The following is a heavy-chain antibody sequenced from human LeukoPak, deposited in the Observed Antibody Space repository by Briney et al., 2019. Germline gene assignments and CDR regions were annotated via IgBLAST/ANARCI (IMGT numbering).Heavy chain of an antibody. CDR2: MSYDGSNE. J-gene: IGHJ4*02. CDR3: AKKRDGGVSEPPDY. V-gene: IGHV3-30*18. Sequence: PGGSLRLSCAASGFTFSIYGMHWVRQAPGKGLEWVAVMSYDGSNEYYADSVKGRFTISRDNSKNTLYLQMNSLRVEDTALYYCAKKRDGGVSEPPDYWGEGTPVSASS. CDR1: GFTFSIYG. D-gene: IGHD5/OR15-5a*01.